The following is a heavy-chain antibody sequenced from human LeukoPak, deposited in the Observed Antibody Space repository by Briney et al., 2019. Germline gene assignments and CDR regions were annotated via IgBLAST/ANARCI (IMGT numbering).Heavy chain of an antibody. D-gene: IGHD6-19*01. Sequence: PGGSLRLSCAASGFTFSSYAMSWVRQAPGKGLEWVSAISGSGGSTYYADSVKGRFTISRGNSKNTLYLQMNSLRAEDTAVYYCAKTVMPHRIAVAGTFVHWGQGTLVTVSS. CDR2: ISGSGGST. V-gene: IGHV3-23*01. CDR3: AKTVMPHRIAVAGTFVH. J-gene: IGHJ4*02. CDR1: GFTFSSYA.